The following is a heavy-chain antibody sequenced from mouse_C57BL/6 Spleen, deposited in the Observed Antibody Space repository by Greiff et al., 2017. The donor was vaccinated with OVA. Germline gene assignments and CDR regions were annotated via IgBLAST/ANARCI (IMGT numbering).Heavy chain of an antibody. V-gene: IGHV5-17*01. CDR3: ARADYYGSSLFDY. CDR1: GFTFSDYG. J-gene: IGHJ2*01. D-gene: IGHD1-1*01. CDR2: ISSGSSTI. Sequence: EVQLQESGGGLVKPGGSLKLSCAASGFTFSDYGMHWVRQAPEKGLEWVAYISSGSSTIYYADTVKGRFTISRDNAKNTLFLQMTSLRSEDTAMYYCARADYYGSSLFDYWGQGTTLTVSS.